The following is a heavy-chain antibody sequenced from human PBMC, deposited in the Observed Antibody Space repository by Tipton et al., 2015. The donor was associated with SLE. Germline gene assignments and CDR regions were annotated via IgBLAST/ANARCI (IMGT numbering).Heavy chain of an antibody. J-gene: IGHJ4*02. D-gene: IGHD5-18*01. CDR2: VSSGGST. Sequence: TLSLTCTVSGGSISSSSYYWGWIRQPPGKGLEWIGSVSSGGSTYYNPSLKSRVTISIDRSKNQFSLKLSSVTAADTAVYYCARDSGYSSGLDYWGQGTLVTVSS. V-gene: IGHV4-39*07. CDR3: ARDSGYSSGLDY. CDR1: GGSISSSSYY.